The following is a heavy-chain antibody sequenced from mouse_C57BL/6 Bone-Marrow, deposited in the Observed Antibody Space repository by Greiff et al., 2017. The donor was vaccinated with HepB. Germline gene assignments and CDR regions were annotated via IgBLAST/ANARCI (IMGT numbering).Heavy chain of an antibody. CDR2: IHPNSGST. J-gene: IGHJ3*01. Sequence: VQLQQPGAELVKPGASVKLSCKASGYTFTSYWMHWVKQRPGQGLEWIGMIHPNSGSTNYNEKFKSKATLTVDKSSNTAYMQLSSLTSEDSAVYYCARRDYGSTWFAYWGQGTLVTVSA. CDR1: GYTFTSYW. CDR3: ARRDYGSTWFAY. V-gene: IGHV1-64*01. D-gene: IGHD1-1*01.